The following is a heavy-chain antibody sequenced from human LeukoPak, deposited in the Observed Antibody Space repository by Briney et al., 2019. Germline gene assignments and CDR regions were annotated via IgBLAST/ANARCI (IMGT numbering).Heavy chain of an antibody. CDR2: ISAYNGNT. CDR3: SLVGATENFDY. Sequence: ASVKVSCKASGYTFTSYGISWVRQAPGQGLEWMGWISAYNGNTNYAQKLQGRVTMTTDTSTGTAYMELRSLRSDDTAVYYCSLVGATENFDYWGQETLVTVSS. V-gene: IGHV1-18*01. D-gene: IGHD1-26*01. J-gene: IGHJ4*02. CDR1: GYTFTSYG.